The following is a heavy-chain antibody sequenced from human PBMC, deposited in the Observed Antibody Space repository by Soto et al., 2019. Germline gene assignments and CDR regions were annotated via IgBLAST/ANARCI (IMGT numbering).Heavy chain of an antibody. CDR2: ITPDGNKA. CDR1: GSTFSSSN. V-gene: IGHV3-30-3*01. CDR3: VRGPSHGAFDI. J-gene: IGHJ3*02. Sequence: QVPLVESGGDVVQPGRSLRLSCAASGSTFSSSNIHWVRQAAGKGLEWVTHITPDGNKAYYADSLRGRFTVSRDNAMNTVYLQLNSLRPEDTAVYHCVRGPSHGAFDIWGQGTLVTVSS.